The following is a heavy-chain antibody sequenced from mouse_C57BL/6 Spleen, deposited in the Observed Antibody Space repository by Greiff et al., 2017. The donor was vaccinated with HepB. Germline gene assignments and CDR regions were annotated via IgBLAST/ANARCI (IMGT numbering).Heavy chain of an antibody. CDR2: IDPSDSYT. CDR1: GYTFTSYW. J-gene: IGHJ3*01. Sequence: QVQLKQPGAELVMPGASVKLSCKASGYTFTSYWMHWVKQRPGQGLEWIGEIDPSDSYTNYNQKFKGKSTLTVDKSSSTAYMQLSSLTSEDSAVYYCARMEVYYGSSYPWFAYWGQGTLVTVSA. V-gene: IGHV1-69*01. D-gene: IGHD1-1*01. CDR3: ARMEVYYGSSYPWFAY.